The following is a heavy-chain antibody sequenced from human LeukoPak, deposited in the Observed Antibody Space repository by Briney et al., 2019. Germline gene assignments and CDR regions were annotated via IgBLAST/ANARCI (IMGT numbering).Heavy chain of an antibody. CDR2: ISSSGSTI. V-gene: IGHV3-11*04. CDR3: ARSEGNLAYCGGDCYFDY. D-gene: IGHD2-21*01. Sequence: PGGSLRLSCAASGFTFSDYYMSWIRQAPGKGLEWVSYISSSGSTIYYADSVKGRFTISRDNAKNSLYLQMNSPRAEDTAVYYCARSEGNLAYCGGDCYFDYWGQGTLVTVSS. J-gene: IGHJ4*02. CDR1: GFTFSDYY.